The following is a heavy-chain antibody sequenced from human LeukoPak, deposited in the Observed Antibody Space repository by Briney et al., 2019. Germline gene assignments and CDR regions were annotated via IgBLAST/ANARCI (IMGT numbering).Heavy chain of an antibody. Sequence: GGSLRPSCAASGFTFSSYWMHWVRQAPGKGLVWVSRINSDGSSTSYADSVKGRFTISRDNAKNTLYLQMNSLRAEDTAVYYRARPNYDFWSGYNYYFDYWGQGTLVTVPS. D-gene: IGHD3-3*01. CDR3: ARPNYDFWSGYNYYFDY. J-gene: IGHJ4*02. V-gene: IGHV3-74*01. CDR2: INSDGSST. CDR1: GFTFSSYW.